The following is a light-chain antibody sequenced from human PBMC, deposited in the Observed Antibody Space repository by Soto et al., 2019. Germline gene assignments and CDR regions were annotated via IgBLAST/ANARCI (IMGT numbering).Light chain of an antibody. CDR2: DVA. V-gene: IGLV1-51*01. Sequence: QSVLTQPPSVSAAPGQKVTISCSGSSSNIGNNYVSWYQQLPGTAPKLLIYDVATRPSGVSNRFSGSKSGSTASLIISRLQTEDEADYYCVSFTSSTTYVFGSGTKLTVL. CDR3: VSFTSSTTYV. J-gene: IGLJ1*01. CDR1: SSNIGNNY.